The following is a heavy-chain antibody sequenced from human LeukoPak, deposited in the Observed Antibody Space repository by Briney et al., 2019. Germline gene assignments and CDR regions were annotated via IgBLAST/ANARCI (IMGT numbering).Heavy chain of an antibody. CDR2: INHSGST. J-gene: IGHJ4*02. D-gene: IGHD3-10*01. CDR3: ARRTPMVRGVSYFPFDY. CDR1: GGSFSGYY. V-gene: IGHV4-34*01. Sequence: SETLSLTCAVYGGSFSGYYWSWIRQPPGKGLEWIGEINHSGSTNYNPSLKSRVTISVDTSKNQFSLKLSSVTAADTAVYYCARRTPMVRGVSYFPFDYWGQGTLVTVSS.